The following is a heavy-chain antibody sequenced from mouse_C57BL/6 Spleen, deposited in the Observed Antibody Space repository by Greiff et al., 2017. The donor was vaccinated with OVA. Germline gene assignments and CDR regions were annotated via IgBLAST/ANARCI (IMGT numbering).Heavy chain of an antibody. D-gene: IGHD3-2*02. CDR1: GFTFSSYA. CDR2: ISSGGDYI. Sequence: EVKVVESGEGLVKPGGSLKLSCAASGFTFSSYAMSWVRQTPEKRLEWVAYISSGGDYIYYADTVKGRFTISRDNARNTLYLQMSSLKSEDTAMYYCTREEPDSSGYLYWGQGTTLTVSS. CDR3: TREEPDSSGYLY. V-gene: IGHV5-9-1*02. J-gene: IGHJ2*01.